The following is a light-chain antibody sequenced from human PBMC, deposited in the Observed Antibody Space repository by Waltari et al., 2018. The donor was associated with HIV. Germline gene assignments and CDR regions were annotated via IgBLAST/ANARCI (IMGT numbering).Light chain of an antibody. CDR1: GSNIGTSS. CDR2: MND. Sequence: QSVVTQPPSASGTPGQRVTISCSGSGSNIGTSSVNWYQHFPGTAPKLLIYMNDHRPSGVPGRFSGSQSGTSASLAISGLQYDDEADYYCAVWDDSLGGAVFGGGTKLTVL. J-gene: IGLJ2*01. CDR3: AVWDDSLGGAV. V-gene: IGLV1-47*01.